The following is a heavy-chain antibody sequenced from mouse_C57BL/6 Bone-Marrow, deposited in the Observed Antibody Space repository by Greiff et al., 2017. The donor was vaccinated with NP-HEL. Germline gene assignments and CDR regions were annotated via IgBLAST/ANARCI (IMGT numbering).Heavy chain of an antibody. CDR3: ARSTAQATDY. J-gene: IGHJ2*01. D-gene: IGHD3-2*02. CDR1: GYSFTGYF. CDR2: INPYNGDT. V-gene: IGHV1-20*01. Sequence: EVQVVESGPELVKPGDSVKISCKASGYSFTGYFMNWVMQSHGKSLEWIGRINPYNGDTFYNQKFKGKATLTVDKSSSTAHMELRSLTSEDSAVYYCARSTAQATDYWGQGTTLTVSS.